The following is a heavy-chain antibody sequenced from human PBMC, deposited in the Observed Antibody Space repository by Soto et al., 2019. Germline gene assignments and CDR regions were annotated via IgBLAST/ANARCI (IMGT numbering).Heavy chain of an antibody. J-gene: IGHJ3*02. V-gene: IGHV1-69*12. CDR2: IIPIFGTA. Sequence: QVQLVQSGAEVKKPGSSVKVSCKASGGTFSSYAISWVRQAPGQGLEWMGGIIPIFGTANYAQKFQGRVTITADESTSTAYMELSSLRSEDTAVYYCAGYYYDSSGQHHAAFDIWGQGTMVTVSS. CDR3: AGYYYDSSGQHHAAFDI. D-gene: IGHD3-22*01. CDR1: GGTFSSYA.